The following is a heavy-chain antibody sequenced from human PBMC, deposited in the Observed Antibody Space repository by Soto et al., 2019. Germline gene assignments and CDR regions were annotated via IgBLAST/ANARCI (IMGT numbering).Heavy chain of an antibody. CDR2: IHYSGSS. Sequence: SETLSLTCTVSGDSVSSGSYYWSWIRQPPGKGLEWIGYIHYSGSSNYSPSLKSRVTISVDTSKNQFSLKLSSVTAADTAVYYCARDRYFYDSSGSPTGAFDIWGQGTMVTVSS. CDR1: GDSVSSGSYY. V-gene: IGHV4-61*01. CDR3: ARDRYFYDSSGSPTGAFDI. D-gene: IGHD3-22*01. J-gene: IGHJ3*02.